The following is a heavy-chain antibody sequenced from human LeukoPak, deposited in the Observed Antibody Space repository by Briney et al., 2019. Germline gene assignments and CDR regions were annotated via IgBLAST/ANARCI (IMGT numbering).Heavy chain of an antibody. Sequence: ASVKVSCKASGYTFTSYYMHWVRQAPGQGLEWMGIINPSGGSTSYAQKFQGRVTMTRDMSTSTDYMELSSPRSEDTAVYYCARDNSVEDTAWWFDPWGQGTLVTVSS. CDR3: ARDNSVEDTAWWFDP. CDR1: GYTFTSYY. CDR2: INPSGGST. J-gene: IGHJ5*02. V-gene: IGHV1-46*01. D-gene: IGHD4-23*01.